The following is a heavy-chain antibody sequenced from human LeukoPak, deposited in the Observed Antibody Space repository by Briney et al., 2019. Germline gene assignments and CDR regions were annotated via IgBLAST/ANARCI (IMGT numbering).Heavy chain of an antibody. CDR1: GFTFSSYA. V-gene: IGHV3-23*01. Sequence: TGGSLRLSCAASGFTFSSYAMSWVRQAPGKGLEWVSAISGSGGSTYYADSVKGRFTISRDNSKNTLYLQMNSLRAEDTAVYCCAKDSRCSSTSCEYFQHWGQGTLVTVSS. D-gene: IGHD2-2*01. CDR2: ISGSGGST. J-gene: IGHJ1*01. CDR3: AKDSRCSSTSCEYFQH.